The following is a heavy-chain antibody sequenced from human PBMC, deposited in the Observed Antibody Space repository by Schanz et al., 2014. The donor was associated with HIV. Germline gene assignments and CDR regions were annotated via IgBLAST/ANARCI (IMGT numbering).Heavy chain of an antibody. V-gene: IGHV3-7*01. J-gene: IGHJ4*02. CDR3: TTDQFGGYFVH. CDR1: GFNFNNYA. Sequence: EVQLLESGGGLEQPGGSLRLSCAASGFNFNNYAMTWVRQAPGKRLEWVANIKQDESEKYYADSVRGRFTISRDNAKNSLYLQMNSLRDDDMAVYYCTTDQFGGYFVHWGQGALVTVSS. D-gene: IGHD5-12*01. CDR2: IKQDESEK.